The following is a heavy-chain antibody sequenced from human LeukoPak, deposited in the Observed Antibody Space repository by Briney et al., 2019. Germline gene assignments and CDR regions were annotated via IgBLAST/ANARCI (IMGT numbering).Heavy chain of an antibody. D-gene: IGHD2-21*01. CDR2: ISYDGSKI. Sequence: GGSLRLSCAASGFTFSSYFMHWVRQAPGKGLEWVAVISYDGSKIYYADSMKGRFTISRDNSKNTLYLQMNSLRAEDTAVYYCAKDVVPFDYWGQGTLVTVSS. V-gene: IGHV3-30*07. J-gene: IGHJ4*02. CDR1: GFTFSSYF. CDR3: AKDVVPFDY.